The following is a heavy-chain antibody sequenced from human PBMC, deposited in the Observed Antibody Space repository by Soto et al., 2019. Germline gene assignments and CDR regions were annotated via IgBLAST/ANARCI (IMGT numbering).Heavy chain of an antibody. Sequence: EVQLVESGGGLVQPGGSLRLSCAASGFSFGYYWMSWVRQAPRKGLEWLATIKLDASEKKYVDSVKGRFTLSRDNAKNTLYLQMDSLRVEDTAVYYCARDSGSGSGASVNPYLDYWGRGTLVTVSS. CDR1: GFSFGYYW. CDR3: ARDSGSGSGASVNPYLDY. J-gene: IGHJ4*01. V-gene: IGHV3-7*01. CDR2: IKLDASEK. D-gene: IGHD3-10*01.